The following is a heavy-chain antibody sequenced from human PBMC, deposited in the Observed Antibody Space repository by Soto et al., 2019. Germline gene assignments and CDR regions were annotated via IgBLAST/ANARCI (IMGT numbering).Heavy chain of an antibody. D-gene: IGHD3-3*01. CDR2: ISSSSSYI. CDR3: ARDPYYDFWSGHSYGMDV. V-gene: IGHV3-21*01. CDR1: GFTFSSYS. Sequence: EVQLVESGGGLVKPGGSLRLSCAASGFTFSSYSMNWVRQAPGKGLEWVSSISSSSSYIYYADSVKGRFTISRDNAKNSLSLQMNSLRAEDTAVYYCARDPYYDFWSGHSYGMDVWGQGTTVTVSS. J-gene: IGHJ6*02.